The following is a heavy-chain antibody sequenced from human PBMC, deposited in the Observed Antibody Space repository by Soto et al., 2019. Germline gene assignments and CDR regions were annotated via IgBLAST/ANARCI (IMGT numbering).Heavy chain of an antibody. D-gene: IGHD3-22*01. Sequence: ASVKVSCKASGYTFTSYGISWVRQAPGQGLEWMGWISAYNGNTNYAQKLQGRVTMTTDTSTSTAYMELRSLRSDDTAVYYCARDFPAARSMIVVVIPSGAFDIWGQGTMVTVSS. J-gene: IGHJ3*02. CDR1: GYTFTSYG. V-gene: IGHV1-18*01. CDR2: ISAYNGNT. CDR3: ARDFPAARSMIVVVIPSGAFDI.